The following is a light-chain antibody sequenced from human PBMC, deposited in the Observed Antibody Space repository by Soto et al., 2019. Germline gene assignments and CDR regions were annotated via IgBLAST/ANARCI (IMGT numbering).Light chain of an antibody. V-gene: IGKV1-6*01. CDR2: AAS. Sequence: AIQMTQSPSSLSASVRNKVTNTSRASQDNRNDLGWYQQKPWKAPKLLIYAASSLQSGVPSRFSGSGSGTDFTLTISSLQPEDFATYYCLQDYNYPLTFGGGTKVDIK. CDR3: LQDYNYPLT. CDR1: QDNRND. J-gene: IGKJ4*01.